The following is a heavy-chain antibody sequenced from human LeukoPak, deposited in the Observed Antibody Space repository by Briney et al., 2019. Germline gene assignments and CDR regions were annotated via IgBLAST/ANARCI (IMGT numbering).Heavy chain of an antibody. CDR2: ISSSSSTI. CDR3: IVLAVAGTFGFDY. V-gene: IGHV3-48*01. D-gene: IGHD6-19*01. J-gene: IGHJ4*02. Sequence: GGSLRLSCAASGFTFSSYSMNWVRQAPGKGLEWVSYISSSSSTIYYADSVKGRFTISRDNAKNSLSVQMNSLRAEDTAVYYCIVLAVAGTFGFDYWGQGTLVTVSS. CDR1: GFTFSSYS.